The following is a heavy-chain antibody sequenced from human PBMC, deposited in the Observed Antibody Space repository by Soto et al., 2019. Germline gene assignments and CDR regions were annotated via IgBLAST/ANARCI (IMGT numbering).Heavy chain of an antibody. Sequence: ESGGGLVQPGGSLRLSCAASGFTFSSYSMNWVRQAPGKGLEWVSYISSSSSTIYYADSVKGRFTISRDNAKNSLYLQMNSLRDEDTAVYYCAREAYDILTGYYIWAFDIWGQGTMVTVSS. CDR2: ISSSSSTI. J-gene: IGHJ3*02. V-gene: IGHV3-48*02. D-gene: IGHD3-9*01. CDR1: GFTFSSYS. CDR3: AREAYDILTGYYIWAFDI.